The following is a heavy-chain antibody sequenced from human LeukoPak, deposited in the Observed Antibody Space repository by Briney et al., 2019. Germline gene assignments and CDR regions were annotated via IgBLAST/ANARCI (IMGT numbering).Heavy chain of an antibody. D-gene: IGHD3-22*01. V-gene: IGHV1-2*02. J-gene: IGHJ5*02. CDR1: GYTFTGYY. CDR3: ARDYYDSSGYSRFDP. Sequence: ASVKVSCKASGYTFTGYYMHWVRQAPGQGLEWMGWINPNSGGTDYAQKFQGRVTMTRDTSISTACMEVSRLRSDDTAVYYCARDYYDSSGYSRFDPWGQGTLVTVSS. CDR2: INPNSGGT.